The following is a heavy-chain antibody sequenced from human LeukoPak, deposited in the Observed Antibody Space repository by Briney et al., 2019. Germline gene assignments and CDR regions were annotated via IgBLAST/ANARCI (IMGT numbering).Heavy chain of an antibody. D-gene: IGHD2-21*01. CDR3: ARDIAIIGNNWFDP. V-gene: IGHV3-30*01. J-gene: IGHJ5*02. CDR1: GFTFSSYA. Sequence: PGGSLRLSCAASGFTFSSYAMHWVRQAPGRGLEWVSVISYDGSNKYYADSVKGRFTISRDNSKNTLYLQMNSLRAEDTAVYYCARDIAIIGNNWFDPWGQGTPVTVSP. CDR2: ISYDGSNK.